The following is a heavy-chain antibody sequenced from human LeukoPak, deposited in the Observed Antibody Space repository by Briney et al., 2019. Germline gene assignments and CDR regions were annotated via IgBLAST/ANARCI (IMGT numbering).Heavy chain of an antibody. CDR2: INPNSGGT. CDR1: GYTFTGHY. Sequence: ASVKVSCKASGYTFTGHYMHWVRQAPGQGFEWMGWINPNSGGTEYAQKFQGRVTMTRDTSISTAYMDLSRLRSDDTAVYYCARGRRVDCGGDCYSIDYWGQGTLVTVSA. J-gene: IGHJ4*02. D-gene: IGHD2-21*02. V-gene: IGHV1-2*02. CDR3: ARGRRVDCGGDCYSIDY.